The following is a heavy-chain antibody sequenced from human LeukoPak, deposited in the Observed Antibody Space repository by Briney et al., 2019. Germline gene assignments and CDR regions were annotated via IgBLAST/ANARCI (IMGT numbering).Heavy chain of an antibody. CDR1: GFTFSNSA. Sequence: GGSLRLSCAGSGFTFSNSAMSWVRQAPGKGLEWVSAMSGSGGNTYYADSVKGRFTISRDNSKNTLYLQMNSLRAEDTALYCCAKDYSSSWYYFDYWGQGTLVTVSP. D-gene: IGHD6-13*01. V-gene: IGHV3-23*01. J-gene: IGHJ4*02. CDR2: MSGSGGNT. CDR3: AKDYSSSWYYFDY.